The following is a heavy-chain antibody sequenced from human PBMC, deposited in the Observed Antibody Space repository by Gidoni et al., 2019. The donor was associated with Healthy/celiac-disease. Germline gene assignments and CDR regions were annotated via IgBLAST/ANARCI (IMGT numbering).Heavy chain of an antibody. J-gene: IGHJ2*01. Sequence: QVQLQESGPGLVKPSETLSLTCTVSGGSISSYYWSWIRQPPGKGLEWIGYISYSGSPNYNPSLKSRVTISVDTSKNQFSLKLSSVTAADTAVYYCARDVGYNYGVYWYFDLWGRGTLVTVSS. CDR3: ARDVGYNYGVYWYFDL. V-gene: IGHV4-59*01. CDR1: GGSISSYY. D-gene: IGHD5-18*01. CDR2: ISYSGSP.